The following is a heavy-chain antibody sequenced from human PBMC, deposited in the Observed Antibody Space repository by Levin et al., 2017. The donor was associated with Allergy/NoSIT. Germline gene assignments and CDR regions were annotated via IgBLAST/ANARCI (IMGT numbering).Heavy chain of an antibody. CDR2: ISGYNGDT. Sequence: ASVKVSCKASGYTFGSYGMTWVRQAPGRGLEWLGWISGYNGDTKYAQKLQDRVTQPPDTSTSTAYMELRNLTSGHTAVYYCARTYGSLSYQHFWGQGTLVTVSS. CDR3: ARTYGSLSYQHF. V-gene: IGHV1-18*04. D-gene: IGHD3-10*01. CDR1: GYTFGSYG. J-gene: IGHJ4*02.